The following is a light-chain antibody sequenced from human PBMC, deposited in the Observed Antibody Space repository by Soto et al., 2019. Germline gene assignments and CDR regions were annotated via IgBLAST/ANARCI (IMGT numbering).Light chain of an antibody. CDR3: QQFSSYPLT. J-gene: IGKJ4*01. CDR2: GVS. CDR1: QSVNNN. V-gene: IGKV3-15*01. Sequence: EIVMTQSPATLSVSPGERATLSCRASQSVNNNLAWYQQKPGQAPRLLIHGVSTRATVIPARFSGSGSGTEFTLTISSLQSEDFAVYYCQQFSSYPLTFGGGTKVEIK.